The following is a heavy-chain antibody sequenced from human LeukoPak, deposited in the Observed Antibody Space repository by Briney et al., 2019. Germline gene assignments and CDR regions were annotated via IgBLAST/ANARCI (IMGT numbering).Heavy chain of an antibody. D-gene: IGHD3-10*01. CDR2: IYYSGST. CDR3: AREGLPSRFGGYYYYGMDV. J-gene: IGHJ6*02. V-gene: IGHV4-59*01. Sequence: SETLSLTCTVSGGSISSYYWSWIRQPPGKGLEWIGYIYYSGSTNYNPSLKSRVTISVDTSKNQFSLKLSSVTAADTAVYYCAREGLPSRFGGYYYYGMDVWGQGTTVTVSS. CDR1: GGSISSYY.